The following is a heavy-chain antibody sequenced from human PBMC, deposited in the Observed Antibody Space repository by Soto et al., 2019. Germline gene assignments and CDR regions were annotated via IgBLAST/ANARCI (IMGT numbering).Heavy chain of an antibody. J-gene: IGHJ3*02. V-gene: IGHV3-9*01. CDR3: AKRHDGPHDAFDI. CDR1: GFPFDDYA. CDR2: ISWNSGSI. Sequence: PGGSLRLSCAASGFPFDDYAMHWVRQAPGKGLEWVSGISWNSGSIGYADSVKGRFTISRDNAKNSLYLQMNSLRAEDTALYYCAKRHDGPHDAFDIWGQGTMVTVSS. D-gene: IGHD3-3*01.